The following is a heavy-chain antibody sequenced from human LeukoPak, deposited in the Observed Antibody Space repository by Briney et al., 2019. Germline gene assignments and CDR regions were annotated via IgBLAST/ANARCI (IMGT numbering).Heavy chain of an antibody. D-gene: IGHD3-3*01. Sequence: ASVKLSCKAFGYTFTGYWMHWVRQAPGQGLEWMGGIIPIFGTANYAQKFRGRVTITADESTSTAYMELSSLRSEDTAVYYCARGSSDLYDFWSGYHSYYFDYWGQGTLVTVSS. CDR1: GYTFTGYW. CDR3: ARGSSDLYDFWSGYHSYYFDY. CDR2: IIPIFGTA. J-gene: IGHJ4*02. V-gene: IGHV1-69*13.